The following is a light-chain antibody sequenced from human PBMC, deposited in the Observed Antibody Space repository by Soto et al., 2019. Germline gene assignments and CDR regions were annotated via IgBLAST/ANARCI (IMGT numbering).Light chain of an antibody. CDR1: QSVSSY. V-gene: IGKV3-11*01. Sequence: MFTLSQRTVSFYTGERATRSCRAIQSVSSYLAWYQQKPGQAPRLLIYDASNRATGIPARFSGSGSGTDFTLTISSLEPEDFAVYYCQQRSNWPRTWTFGQGTIVDI. CDR2: DAS. CDR3: QQRSNWPRTWT. J-gene: IGKJ1*01.